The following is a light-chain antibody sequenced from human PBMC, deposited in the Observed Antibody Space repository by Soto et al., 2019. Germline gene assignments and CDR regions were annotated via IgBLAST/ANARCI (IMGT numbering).Light chain of an antibody. CDR2: TNN. V-gene: IGLV1-44*01. Sequence: QSVLTQPPSASGTPGQRVTISCSGSSSNIGSNTVNWYQQLPGTAPKLLIYTNNQRPSGVPDRFSDSKSGTSASLAISGLQPEDEADYYCAAWDDSLQTWVFGGGTKVTVL. J-gene: IGLJ3*02. CDR1: SSNIGSNT. CDR3: AAWDDSLQTWV.